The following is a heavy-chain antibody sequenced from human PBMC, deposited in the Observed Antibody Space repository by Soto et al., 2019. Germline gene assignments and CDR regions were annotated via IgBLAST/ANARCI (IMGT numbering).Heavy chain of an antibody. CDR2: ISYDGSNK. J-gene: IGHJ6*02. CDR3: ARTEAGYYDILTGYYRPYYYGMDL. Sequence: GGSLRLSCAASGFTFSSYAMHWVRQAPGKGLEWVAVISYDGSNKYYADSVKGRFTISRDNSKNTLYLQMNSLRAEDTAVYYCARTEAGYYDILTGYYRPYYYGMDLWGQGTTVTVSS. V-gene: IGHV3-30-3*01. CDR1: GFTFSSYA. D-gene: IGHD3-9*01.